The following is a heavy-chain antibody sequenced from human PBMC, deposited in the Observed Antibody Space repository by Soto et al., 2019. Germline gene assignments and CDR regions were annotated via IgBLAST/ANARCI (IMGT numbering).Heavy chain of an antibody. V-gene: IGHV3-11*01. CDR3: ARDLGYYDSSGYFDY. Sequence: GGSLRLSCAASGFTFSDYYMSWIRRAPGKGLEWVSYISSSDNIIYYADSVKGRFTISRDNAKNSLYLQMNSLRAEDTAVYYCARDLGYYDSSGYFDYWGQGSLVTVSS. CDR2: ISSSDNII. J-gene: IGHJ4*02. D-gene: IGHD3-22*01. CDR1: GFTFSDYY.